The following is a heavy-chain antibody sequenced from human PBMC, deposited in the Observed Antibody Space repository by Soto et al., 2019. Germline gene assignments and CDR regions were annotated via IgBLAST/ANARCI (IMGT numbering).Heavy chain of an antibody. CDR1: GGSISSYY. CDR2: IYYSGST. V-gene: IGHV4-59*08. D-gene: IGHD3-3*01. CDR3: ARTPSYYDYYGPDSYYYMDV. Sequence: PSETLCLTCTVSGGSISSYYWSWIRQPPGRGLEWIGYIYYSGSTNYNPSLKSRVTISVDTSKDQFSLKLSSVTAADTAVYYCARTPSYYDYYGPDSYYYMDVWGKGTTVTVSS. J-gene: IGHJ6*03.